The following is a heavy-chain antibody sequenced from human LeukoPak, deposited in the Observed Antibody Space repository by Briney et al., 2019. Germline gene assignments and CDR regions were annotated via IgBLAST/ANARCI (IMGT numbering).Heavy chain of an antibody. V-gene: IGHV1-69*06. D-gene: IGHD4-17*01. CDR1: GGTFSSYA. CDR2: IIPIFGTT. Sequence: SVKVSCKASGGTFSSYAISWVRQAPGQGLEWMGGIIPIFGTTNYAQKFQDRVTITADKSTSTAYMELSSLRSEDTAVYYCARSLRTTVTTPGYWGQGTLVTVSS. CDR3: ARSLRTTVTTPGY. J-gene: IGHJ4*02.